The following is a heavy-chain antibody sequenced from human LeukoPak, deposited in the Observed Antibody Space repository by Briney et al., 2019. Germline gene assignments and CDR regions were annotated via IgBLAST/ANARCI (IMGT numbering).Heavy chain of an antibody. CDR3: ARDRKTENYADFAPVDY. CDR1: GYTFTSYG. J-gene: IGHJ4*02. V-gene: IGHV1-18*01. CDR2: ISAYNGNT. D-gene: IGHD4-17*01. Sequence: ASVKVSCKASGYTFTSYGISWVRQAPGQGLEWMGWISAYNGNTNYAQKLQGRVTMTTDTSTSTAYMELRSLRSDDTAVYYCARDRKTENYADFAPVDYWGQGTLVTVSS.